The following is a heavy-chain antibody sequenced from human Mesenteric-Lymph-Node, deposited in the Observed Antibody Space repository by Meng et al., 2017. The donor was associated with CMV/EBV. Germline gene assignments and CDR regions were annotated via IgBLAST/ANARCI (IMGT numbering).Heavy chain of an antibody. CDR3: ARDRWNFDL. J-gene: IGHJ2*01. CDR2: INNDGIST. Sequence: LSFATSGFTFSSFWIQWVRQVPGKGLVWVSRINNDGISTNYADSVKGRFTISRDNAKNTVYLQMNSLRADDTAVYYCARDRWNFDLWGRGTLVTVSS. V-gene: IGHV3-74*01. CDR1: GFTFSSFW.